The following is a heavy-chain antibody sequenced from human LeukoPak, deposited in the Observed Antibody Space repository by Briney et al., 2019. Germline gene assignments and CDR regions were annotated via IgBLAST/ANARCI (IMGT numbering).Heavy chain of an antibody. Sequence: PSETLSLTCAVSGGSISSFYWSWVRQPPGKGLEWVGYISYGGGTTYNPSLKRRVSMSMDTSKNQFSLRLSSVTAADTALYYCARVGDTSGYFYYFDYWGQGTLVTVSS. V-gene: IGHV4-59*08. CDR1: GGSISSFY. J-gene: IGHJ4*02. CDR2: ISYGGGT. CDR3: ARVGDTSGYFYYFDY. D-gene: IGHD3-22*01.